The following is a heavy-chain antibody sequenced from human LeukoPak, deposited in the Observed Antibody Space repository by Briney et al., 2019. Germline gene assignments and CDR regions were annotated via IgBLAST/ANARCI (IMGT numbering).Heavy chain of an antibody. Sequence: ASVKVSCKASGYTFTSYGISWVRQAPGQGLEWMGWISAYNGNTDYAQKLQGRVTMTTDTSTSTAYMELRSLRSDDTAVYYCASHFYGSGSYLWFDPWGQGTLVTVSS. J-gene: IGHJ5*02. D-gene: IGHD3-10*01. CDR1: GYTFTSYG. CDR3: ASHFYGSGSYLWFDP. CDR2: ISAYNGNT. V-gene: IGHV1-18*01.